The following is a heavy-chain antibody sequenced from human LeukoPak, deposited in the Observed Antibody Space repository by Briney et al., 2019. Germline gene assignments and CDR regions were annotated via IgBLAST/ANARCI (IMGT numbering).Heavy chain of an antibody. CDR2: IWYDGSNK. CDR3: AKEVSSSWYKGWFDP. D-gene: IGHD6-13*01. J-gene: IGHJ5*02. Sequence: PGGSLRLSCAASGFTFSSYGMHWVRQAPGKGLEWVAVIWYDGSNKYYADSVKGLFTISRDNSKNTLYLQMNSLRAEDTAVYYCAKEVSSSWYKGWFDPWGQGTLVTVSS. CDR1: GFTFSSYG. V-gene: IGHV3-33*06.